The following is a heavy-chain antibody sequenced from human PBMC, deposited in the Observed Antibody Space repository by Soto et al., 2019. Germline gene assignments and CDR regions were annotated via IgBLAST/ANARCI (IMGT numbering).Heavy chain of an antibody. CDR2: INHSGST. CDR3: ARTLFHCSGGSCYSIYYYYMDV. J-gene: IGHJ6*03. D-gene: IGHD2-15*01. Sequence: SETLSLTCAVYGGSFSGYYWSWIRQPPGKGLEWIGEINHSGSTNYNPSLKSRVTISVDTSKNQFSLKLSSVTAADTAVYYCARTLFHCSGGSCYSIYYYYMDVWGKGTTVTVSS. V-gene: IGHV4-34*01. CDR1: GGSFSGYY.